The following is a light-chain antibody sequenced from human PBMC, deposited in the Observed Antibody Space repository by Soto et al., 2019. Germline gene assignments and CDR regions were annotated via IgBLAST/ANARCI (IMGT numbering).Light chain of an antibody. Sequence: QSVLTQPASVSGSPGQSITISCTGTSSDVGSYNLVSWYQQHPGKAPKLMIYEGSKRPSGVSNRFSGSKSGNTASLTISGLQAEDDADYYCSSYASSTTPYVFGTGTKVTGL. CDR2: EGS. CDR3: SSYASSTTPYV. CDR1: SSDVGSYNL. J-gene: IGLJ1*01. V-gene: IGLV2-14*02.